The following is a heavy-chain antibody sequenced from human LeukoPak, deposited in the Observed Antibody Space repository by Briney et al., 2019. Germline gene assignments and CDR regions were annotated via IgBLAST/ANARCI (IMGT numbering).Heavy chain of an antibody. CDR3: VGVSGSYSSGDY. V-gene: IGHV4-59*01. J-gene: IGHJ4*02. CDR2: IYYPGST. Sequence: SETLSLTCSASAGSISSYYWSWIRQPPGKLREWIGYIYYPGSTNYNTSLKSRVTISLDMSKNQFSLKLSSVTAADTAVYYCVGVSGSYSSGDYWGQGTPVTVSS. D-gene: IGHD3-10*01. CDR1: AGSISSYY.